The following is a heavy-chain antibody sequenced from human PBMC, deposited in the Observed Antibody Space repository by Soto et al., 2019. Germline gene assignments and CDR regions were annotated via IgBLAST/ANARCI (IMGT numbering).Heavy chain of an antibody. Sequence: QVQLVQSGAEVKKPGASVKVSCKASGYTFTSYGISWVRQAPGQGLEWMGWISAYNGNTNYAQKLQGRVTMTTDTSTSTAYMELRSLSSDDTAVYYCARDPPLLWFGELLSFYYYYMDVWGKGTTVTVSS. CDR1: GYTFTSYG. D-gene: IGHD3-10*01. J-gene: IGHJ6*03. CDR3: ARDPPLLWFGELLSFYYYYMDV. V-gene: IGHV1-18*01. CDR2: ISAYNGNT.